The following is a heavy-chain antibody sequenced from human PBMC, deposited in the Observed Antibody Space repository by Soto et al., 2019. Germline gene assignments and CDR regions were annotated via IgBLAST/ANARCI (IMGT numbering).Heavy chain of an antibody. CDR1: GFTFSTAW. Sequence: EVQLVESGGGLVKPGESRRLSCAASGFTFSTAWRTWVRQAPGRGLEWVARIKTTSDGGTIHYAAPVKGRFTISRDDSKDTLFLQMNSLKIEDTALYYCIRDPYGSTWGQGTLVTVSS. D-gene: IGHD3-10*01. CDR3: IRDPYGST. J-gene: IGHJ5*02. CDR2: IKTTSDGGTI. V-gene: IGHV3-15*01.